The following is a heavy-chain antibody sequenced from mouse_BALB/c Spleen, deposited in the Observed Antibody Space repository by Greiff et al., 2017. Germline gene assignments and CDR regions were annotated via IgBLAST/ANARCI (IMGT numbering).Heavy chain of an antibody. CDR3: ARWGYGSRGFAY. Sequence: VQLQQSGPSLVKPSQTLSLTCSVTGDSITSGYWNWIRKFPGNKLEYMGYISYSGSTYYNPSLKSRISITRDTSKNQYYLQLNSVTTEDTATYYCARWGYGSRGFAYWGQGTLVTVSA. J-gene: IGHJ3*01. CDR2: ISYSGST. V-gene: IGHV3-8*02. D-gene: IGHD1-1*01. CDR1: GDSITSGY.